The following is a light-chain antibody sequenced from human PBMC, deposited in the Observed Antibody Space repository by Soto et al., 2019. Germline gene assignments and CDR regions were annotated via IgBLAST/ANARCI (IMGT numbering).Light chain of an antibody. CDR1: QSLNIRY. V-gene: IGKV3D-7*01. CDR3: QRYNNWPLT. J-gene: IGKJ4*01. Sequence: EIVLTQSPATLSLSPGERATLSCRVSQSLNIRYLSWYQQRPGQAPRLLMYGASTRATGVPARFSGSGSGTDFTLTISSLQSEDFAVYYCQRYNNWPLTFGGGAKVDIK. CDR2: GAS.